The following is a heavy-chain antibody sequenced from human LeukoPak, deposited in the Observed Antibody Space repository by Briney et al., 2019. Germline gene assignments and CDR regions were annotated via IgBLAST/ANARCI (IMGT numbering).Heavy chain of an antibody. J-gene: IGHJ1*01. CDR3: ARGPYSSGWYQSAEYFQH. Sequence: SETLSLTCAVYGGSFSGYYWSWIRQPPGKGLEWIGEINHSGSTNYNPSLKSRVTISVDTSKNQFSLKLSSATAADTAVYYCARGPYSSGWYQSAEYFQHWGQGTLVTVSS. D-gene: IGHD6-19*01. V-gene: IGHV4-34*01. CDR2: INHSGST. CDR1: GGSFSGYY.